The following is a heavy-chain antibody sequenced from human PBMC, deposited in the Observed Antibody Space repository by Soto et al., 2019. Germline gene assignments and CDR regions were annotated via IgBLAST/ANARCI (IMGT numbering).Heavy chain of an antibody. J-gene: IGHJ4*02. CDR1: GGSMIAYY. Sequence: SSETLSLTCTVSGGSMIAYYWNWMRQPPGKGLQWIGYTYYSGSTTYNPSLKSRVTISVDSSKNQLSLKLDSVTPADTAVYYCARVRGTAGKRYFDYWGPGTLVTVSS. CDR2: TYYSGST. D-gene: IGHD6-13*01. CDR3: ARVRGTAGKRYFDY. V-gene: IGHV4-59*01.